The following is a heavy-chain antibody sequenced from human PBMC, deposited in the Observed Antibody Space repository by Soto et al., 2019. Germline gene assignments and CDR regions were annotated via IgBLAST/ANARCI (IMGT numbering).Heavy chain of an antibody. CDR2: ISGSGGST. CDR3: ATLPPPNYYDSSGSRDY. V-gene: IGHV3-23*01. J-gene: IGHJ4*02. Sequence: HPGGSLSLSCAASGFTFSSDAMSGVSQAPGKGLEGVSAISGSGGSTYYADSVKGRFSISRDKSKNTLYLQMNSLRAEDTAVYYCATLPPPNYYDSSGSRDYWGQGTLVTVSS. D-gene: IGHD3-22*01. CDR1: GFTFSSDA.